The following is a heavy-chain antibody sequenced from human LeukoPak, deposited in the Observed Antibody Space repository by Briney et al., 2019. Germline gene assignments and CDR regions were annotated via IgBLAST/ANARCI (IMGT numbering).Heavy chain of an antibody. CDR2: IYHSGST. D-gene: IGHD4-11*01. CDR3: AGGKVTRAYFDY. J-gene: IGHJ4*02. CDR1: GGSISSGGYS. V-gene: IGHV4-30-2*01. Sequence: PSETLSLTCAVSGGSISSGGYSWSWIRQPPGKGLEWIGYIYHSGSTYYNPSLKSRVTISVDRSKNQFSLKLSSVTAADTAVYYCAGGKVTRAYFDYWGQGTLVTVSS.